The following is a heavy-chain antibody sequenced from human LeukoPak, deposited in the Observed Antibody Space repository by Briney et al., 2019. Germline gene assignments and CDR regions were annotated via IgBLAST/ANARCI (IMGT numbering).Heavy chain of an antibody. Sequence: SSVKVSCKASGYTFTGYHIHWVRQAPGQGFEWMGRINPYSGDTNFAQKFQGRVTMTRDTSITTAYMDLSSLTPDDTAVYFCARDQGSLTRSWYTGYWGQGTQVTVSS. CDR1: GYTFTGYH. CDR3: ARDQGSLTRSWYTGY. D-gene: IGHD6-13*01. CDR2: INPYSGDT. J-gene: IGHJ4*02. V-gene: IGHV1-2*06.